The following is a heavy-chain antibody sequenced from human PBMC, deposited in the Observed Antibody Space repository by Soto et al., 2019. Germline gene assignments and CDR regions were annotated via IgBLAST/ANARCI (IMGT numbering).Heavy chain of an antibody. CDR1: GYTFTSYD. CDR3: ARLGEYCSGGSCYSGPPHFAFAI. D-gene: IGHD2-15*01. Sequence: ASVKVSWKASGYTFTSYDINWVRQATGQGLEWMGWMNPNSGNTGYAQKFQGRVTMTRNTSISTAYMELSSLRSEDTAVYYCARLGEYCSGGSCYSGPPHFAFAIWGQGTMVTVSS. J-gene: IGHJ3*02. V-gene: IGHV1-8*01. CDR2: MNPNSGNT.